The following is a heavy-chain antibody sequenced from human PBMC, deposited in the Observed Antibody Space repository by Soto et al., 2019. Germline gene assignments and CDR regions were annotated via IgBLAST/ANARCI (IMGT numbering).Heavy chain of an antibody. CDR1: RGSIISCD. J-gene: IGHJ6*02. D-gene: IGHD6-6*01. CDR2: IYYSGST. CDR3: ARRSSSLKGYYYYGMDV. Sequence: SDPLSPTSTVSRGSIISCDWSCVRHPPGKGLEWIGYIYYSGSTNYNPSLKSRVTISVDTSKNQFSLKLSSVTAADTAVYYCARRSSSLKGYYYYGMDVWGQGTTVTVS. V-gene: IGHV4-59*07.